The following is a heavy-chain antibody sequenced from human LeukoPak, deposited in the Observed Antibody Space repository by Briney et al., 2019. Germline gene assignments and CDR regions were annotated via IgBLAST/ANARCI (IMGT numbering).Heavy chain of an antibody. CDR2: INNSGST. D-gene: IGHD6-19*01. Sequence: PSETLSLTCGVYGGSFSGYYWSWIRQPPGKGLEWIGEINNSGSTNYNPSLKSRVTISVDTSRNQVSLTLTFVTAADTAIYYCAGGGQWLAFDLWGQGSLVTVSS. V-gene: IGHV4-34*01. CDR3: AGGGQWLAFDL. J-gene: IGHJ4*02. CDR1: GGSFSGYY.